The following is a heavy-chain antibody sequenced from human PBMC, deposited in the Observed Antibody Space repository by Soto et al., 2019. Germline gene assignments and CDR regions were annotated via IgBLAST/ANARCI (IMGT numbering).Heavy chain of an antibody. CDR1: GGSISSDKW. CDR3: AAIPLPSGVVSGRFDP. J-gene: IGHJ5*02. V-gene: IGHV4-4*02. CDR2: ISHRGST. Sequence: QVHLQESGPGLVKPSGTLALTCAVSGGSISSDKWWTWFRQPPGKGLEWIGEISHRGSTNYSPSFKSRLSLSVDTTKTQFSLRLTSVTAADTAVYYCAAIPLPSGVVSGRFDPWGQGIMVTVSS. D-gene: IGHD3-3*01.